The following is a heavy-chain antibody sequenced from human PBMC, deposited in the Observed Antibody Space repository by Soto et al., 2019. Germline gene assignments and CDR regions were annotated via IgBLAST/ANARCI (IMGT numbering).Heavy chain of an antibody. D-gene: IGHD1-1*01. CDR3: ARDKITGLFDY. J-gene: IGHJ4*02. CDR1: GGSFSGYY. CDR2: INHSGST. V-gene: IGHV4-34*01. Sequence: PSQTLSLTCAVYGGSFSGYYWTWIRQPPGTGLEWIGEINHSGSTNYNPSLKSRVTISVDTSKDQFSLKLTSVTAADTAVYYCARDKITGLFDYWGQGTLVTVSS.